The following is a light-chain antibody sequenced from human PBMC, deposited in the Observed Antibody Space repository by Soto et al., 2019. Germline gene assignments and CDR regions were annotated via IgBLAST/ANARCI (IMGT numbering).Light chain of an antibody. CDR2: DAS. Sequence: DAQISQSPSTLSAFDGDGVSITCLAQSGSSTWLAWYQQKPGKAPRLLISDASSWETGVPARFSGSGSGTEFTLTIDSLHPDDFATYYCQQCCSIPPTFGQGTKVDIK. V-gene: IGKV1-5*01. J-gene: IGKJ1*01. CDR1: SGSSTW. CDR3: QQCCSIPPT.